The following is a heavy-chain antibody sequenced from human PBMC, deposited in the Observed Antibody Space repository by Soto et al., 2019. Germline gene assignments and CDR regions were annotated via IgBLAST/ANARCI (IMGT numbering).Heavy chain of an antibody. CDR3: AKPPPYYYYYGMDV. CDR2: ISYDGSNK. CDR1: GFTFSSYA. V-gene: IGHV3-30-3*02. Sequence: HPGGSLRLSCAASGFTFSSYAMHWVRQAPGKGLEWVAVISYDGSNKYYADSVKGRFTISRDNSKNTLYLQMNSLRAEDTAVYYCAKPPPYYYYYGMDVWGQGTTVTVSS. J-gene: IGHJ6*02.